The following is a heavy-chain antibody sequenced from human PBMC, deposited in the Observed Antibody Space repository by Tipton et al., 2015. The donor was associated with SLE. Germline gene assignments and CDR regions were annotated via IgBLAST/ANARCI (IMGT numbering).Heavy chain of an antibody. D-gene: IGHD2-15*01. CDR1: GYPFSSYG. CDR2: ISVYSGLANT. CDR3: ARSHPVVAAEMLDY. Sequence: QLVQSGVEVKKPGASVKVSCTASGYPFSSYGLSWVRQAPGQGLEWMAWISVYSGLANTKYAQRFQDRVTMTTDTSTSTAYMELRSLRSDDTAVYYCARSHPVVAAEMLDYWGQGTLVSVSS. J-gene: IGHJ4*02. V-gene: IGHV1-18*01.